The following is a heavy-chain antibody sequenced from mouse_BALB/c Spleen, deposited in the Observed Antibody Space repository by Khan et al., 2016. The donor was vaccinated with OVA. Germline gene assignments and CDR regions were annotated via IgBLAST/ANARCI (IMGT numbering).Heavy chain of an antibody. J-gene: IGHJ4*01. CDR1: GFSLTNYG. CDR3: ARQPYYHYNVMDY. CDR2: IWSDGST. D-gene: IGHD2-10*01. Sequence: QVQLQQSGPGLVAPSQSLSITCTISGFSLTNYGVHWVRQPPGKGLEWLVVIWSDGSTTYNSALKSRLTINKDNSKSQVFLKMNSLQTDDTAMYFCARQPYYHYNVMDYWGQGTPVTVSS. V-gene: IGHV2-6-1*01.